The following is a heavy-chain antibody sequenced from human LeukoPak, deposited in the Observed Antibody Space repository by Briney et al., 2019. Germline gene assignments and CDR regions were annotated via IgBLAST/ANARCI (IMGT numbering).Heavy chain of an antibody. J-gene: IGHJ4*02. CDR3: ARVMESGIAAAGFDY. CDR1: GFTFISYW. Sequence: GGSLRLSCAASGFTFISYWMHWVRQAPGKGLVWVSHINSDGSSTSYADSVKGRFTISRDNAKNTLYLQMNSLRAEDTAVYYCARVMESGIAAAGFDYWGQGTLVTVSS. CDR2: INSDGSST. V-gene: IGHV3-74*01. D-gene: IGHD6-13*01.